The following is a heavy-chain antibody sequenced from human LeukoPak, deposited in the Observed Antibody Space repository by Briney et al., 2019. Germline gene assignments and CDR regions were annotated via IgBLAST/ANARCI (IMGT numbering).Heavy chain of an antibody. D-gene: IGHD6-13*01. V-gene: IGHV3-21*01. CDR1: GFTFSSYS. CDR2: ISSSSYI. Sequence: GGSLRLSCAASGFTFSSYSMNWVRQAPGKGLEWVSSISSSSYIYYADSVKGRFTISRDNAKNSLYLQMNSLRAEDTAVYYCARDFAGRYYYYYGMDVWGQGTTVTVSS. J-gene: IGHJ6*02. CDR3: ARDFAGRYYYYYGMDV.